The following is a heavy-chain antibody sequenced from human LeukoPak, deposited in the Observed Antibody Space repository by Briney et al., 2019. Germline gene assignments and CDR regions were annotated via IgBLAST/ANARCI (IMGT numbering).Heavy chain of an antibody. CDR2: IYSGGST. CDR3: ASQSPTYYYDSSGYMDV. J-gene: IGHJ6*02. Sequence: GGSLRLSCAASGFTFSSYAMSWVRQAPGKGLEWVSVIYSGGSTYYADSVKGRFTISRDNSKNTLYLQMNSLRAEDTAVYYCASQSPTYYYDSSGYMDVWGQGTTVTVSS. D-gene: IGHD3-22*01. CDR1: GFTFSSYA. V-gene: IGHV3-66*04.